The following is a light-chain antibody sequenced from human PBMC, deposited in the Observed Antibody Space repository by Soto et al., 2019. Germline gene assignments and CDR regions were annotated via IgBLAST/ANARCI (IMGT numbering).Light chain of an antibody. CDR1: SSNIGNNY. CDR2: ENN. CDR3: GTWDSSLREV. V-gene: IGLV1-51*02. J-gene: IGLJ2*01. Sequence: QSVLTQPPSVSAAPGQKVTISCSGSSSNIGNNYVSWYQQLPGTAPKLLLYENNKRPAGIPDRFSGSKSGTSATLGITGLQTGDEADYYCGTWDSSLREVFGGGTKLTVL.